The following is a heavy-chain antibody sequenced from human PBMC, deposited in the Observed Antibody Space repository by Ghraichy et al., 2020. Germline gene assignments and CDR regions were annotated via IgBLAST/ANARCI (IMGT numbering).Heavy chain of an antibody. D-gene: IGHD2-21*01. CDR3: ARHRCSGDVCDNFDY. V-gene: IGHV3-23*01. CDR1: GFTFGNYA. Sequence: GGSLRLSCAVSGFTFGNYAMAWVRQAPGKGLEWVSSVTDTGYTTYYADALKGRFTISRDNSKNTLDLQMNSLTLEDTAIYYCARHRCSGDVCDNFDYWGQGTLISVSS. CDR2: VTDTGYTT. J-gene: IGHJ4*02.